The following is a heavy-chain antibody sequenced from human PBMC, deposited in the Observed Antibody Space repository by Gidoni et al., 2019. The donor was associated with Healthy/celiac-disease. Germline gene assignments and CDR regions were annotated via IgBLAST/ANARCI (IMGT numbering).Heavy chain of an antibody. CDR2: ISGSGGST. J-gene: IGHJ3*02. CDR3: AKTAWEGNTLPDAFDS. V-gene: IGHV3-23*01. D-gene: IGHD1-26*01. CDR1: GFTFSSYA. Sequence: EVPLLESGGGLVPPGGSLRLSCAASGFTFSSYAMSWVRQAPGKGLEWVSAISGSGGSTYYADSGKGRFTISRDNSKNTLYLQMNSLRAEDTAVYYCAKTAWEGNTLPDAFDSWGQGTMVTVSS.